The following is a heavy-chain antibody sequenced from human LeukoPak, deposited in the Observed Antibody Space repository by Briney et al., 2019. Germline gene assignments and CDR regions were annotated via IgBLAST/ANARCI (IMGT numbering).Heavy chain of an antibody. D-gene: IGHD6-19*01. J-gene: IGHJ4*02. CDR1: GFTFGDYL. Sequence: GGSLRLSCTASGFTFGDYLMSWFRQAPGKGLEWIGFIRRKLDGGTSEYAASVKGRFTISRDDSTSIAYLQMNSLKTEDTAVYYCSRSSGWLSVYWGQGTLVTVSS. V-gene: IGHV3-49*03. CDR3: SRSSGWLSVY. CDR2: IRRKLDGGTS.